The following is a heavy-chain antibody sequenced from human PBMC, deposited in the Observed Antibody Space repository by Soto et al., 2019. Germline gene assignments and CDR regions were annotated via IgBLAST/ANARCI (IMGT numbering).Heavy chain of an antibody. CDR3: VKGSRVINYYYYGMDV. Sequence: PGGSLRLSCSASGFTFSSYAMHWVRQAPGKGLEYVSAITSNGGSTYYADSVKGRFTISRDNSKNTLYLQMSSLRAEDTAVYYCVKGSRVINYYYYGMDVWGQGTTVTVSS. D-gene: IGHD3-16*02. V-gene: IGHV3-64D*06. J-gene: IGHJ6*02. CDR1: GFTFSSYA. CDR2: ITSNGGST.